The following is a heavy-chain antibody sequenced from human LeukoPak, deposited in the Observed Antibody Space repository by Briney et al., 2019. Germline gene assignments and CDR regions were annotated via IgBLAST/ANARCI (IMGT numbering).Heavy chain of an antibody. Sequence: ASVKVSCKASGYTFTSYGISWVRQAPGQGLEWMGWISAYNGNTNYAQKLQGRVTMTTDTSTSTAYMELRSLRSDDTAVYYCARHLITMIVVVITDAFDIWGQGTMVTVSS. J-gene: IGHJ3*02. V-gene: IGHV1-18*01. D-gene: IGHD3-22*01. CDR1: GYTFTSYG. CDR3: ARHLITMIVVVITDAFDI. CDR2: ISAYNGNT.